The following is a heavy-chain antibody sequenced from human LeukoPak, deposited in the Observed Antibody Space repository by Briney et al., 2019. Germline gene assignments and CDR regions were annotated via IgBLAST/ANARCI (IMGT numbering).Heavy chain of an antibody. CDR3: ARDNWGIDY. CDR1: GFTFSGFW. V-gene: IGHV3-74*01. J-gene: IGHJ4*02. Sequence: GGSLRLSCAASGFTFSGFWMRWVRQAPGKGLVWVSRVNSDGSTTTYADSVRGRFTISRDNAKNTLFLQMNSLRAEDTAVYYCARDNWGIDYWGQGTLVTVSS. D-gene: IGHD7-27*01. CDR2: VNSDGSTT.